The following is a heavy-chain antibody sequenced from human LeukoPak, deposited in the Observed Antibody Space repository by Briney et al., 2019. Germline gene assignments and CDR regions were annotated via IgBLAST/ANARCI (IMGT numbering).Heavy chain of an antibody. CDR3: ARLSVYHYSGSYLIRGWFDP. V-gene: IGHV4-38-2*01. CDR1: GYSISSGYY. D-gene: IGHD3-10*01. CDR2: IYHSGST. Sequence: SETLSLTCGVSGYSISSGYYWGWIRQPPGKGLEWIGSIYHSGSTYYNPSLKSRVTISVDTSKNQFSLKLSSVTAADTAVYYCARLSVYHYSGSYLIRGWFDPWGQGTLVTVSS. J-gene: IGHJ5*02.